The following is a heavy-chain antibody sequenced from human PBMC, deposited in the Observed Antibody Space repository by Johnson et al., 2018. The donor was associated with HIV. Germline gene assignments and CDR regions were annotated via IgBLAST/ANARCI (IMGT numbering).Heavy chain of an antibody. D-gene: IGHD3-16*02. J-gene: IGHJ3*02. CDR2: IKSKTDGGTT. CDR1: GFTFSNAW. Sequence: VQLVESGGGVVQPGRSLRLSCAASGFTFSNAWMSWVRQAPAKGLEWVGRIKSKTDGGTTDYAAPVKGRFTISRDDSKNTLFLQMSSLKTDDTAVYYCTTAIVIDAFDIWGQGTMVTVSS. CDR3: TTAIVIDAFDI. V-gene: IGHV3-15*01.